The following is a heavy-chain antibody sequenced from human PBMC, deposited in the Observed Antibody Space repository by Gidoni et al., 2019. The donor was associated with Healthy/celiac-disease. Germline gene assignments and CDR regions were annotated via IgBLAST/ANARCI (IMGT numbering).Heavy chain of an antibody. D-gene: IGHD6-13*01. J-gene: IGHJ4*02. V-gene: IGHV3-11*06. Sequence: QVQLVESGGGLVKPGGSLRLSCAASGFTFSDYYMSWLRQAPGKWREWVSYISSSSSYTNDSDYVKGRFTISRDNAKNSLDLQMNSLRAEDTDVYYCASSSYSSSWSFSDYWGQGTLVTVSS. CDR3: ASSSYSSSWSFSDY. CDR1: GFTFSDYY. CDR2: ISSSSSYT.